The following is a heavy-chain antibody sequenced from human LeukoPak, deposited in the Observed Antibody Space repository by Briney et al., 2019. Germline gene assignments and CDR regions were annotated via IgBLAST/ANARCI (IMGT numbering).Heavy chain of an antibody. CDR3: ARDSTLTVTETNFDY. D-gene: IGHD4-17*01. CDR2: ISSSSSYI. CDR1: GFTFSSYS. Sequence: PGGSLRLSCAASGFTFSSYSMNWVRQAPGKGLESVSSISSSSSYIYYADSVKGRFTISRDNAKNSLYLQMNSLRAEDTAVYYCARDSTLTVTETNFDYWGQGTLVTVSS. V-gene: IGHV3-21*01. J-gene: IGHJ4*02.